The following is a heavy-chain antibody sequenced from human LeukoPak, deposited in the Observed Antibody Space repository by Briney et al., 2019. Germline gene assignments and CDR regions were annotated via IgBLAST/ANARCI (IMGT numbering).Heavy chain of an antibody. CDR3: ARSYGSGSYPATTDTYGMGV. J-gene: IGHJ6*02. D-gene: IGHD3-10*01. CDR2: IYPGDSDT. CDR1: GYSFTSYW. V-gene: IGHV5-51*01. Sequence: GESLRISCKGSGYSFTSYWIGWVRQMPGKGLEWMGIIYPGDSDTRYSPSFQGQVTISADKSISTAYLQWSSLKASDTAMYYCARSYGSGSYPATTDTYGMGVWGQGTTVTVSS.